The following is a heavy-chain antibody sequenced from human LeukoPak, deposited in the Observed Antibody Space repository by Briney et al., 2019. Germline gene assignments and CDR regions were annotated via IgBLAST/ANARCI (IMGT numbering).Heavy chain of an antibody. CDR1: GFTFDDYA. CDR3: AADSSGYYGYYYYYMDV. V-gene: IGHV3-9*01. J-gene: IGHJ6*03. CDR2: ISWNSGSI. Sequence: GRSLRLSCAASGFTFDDYAMHWVRQAPGKGLEWVSGISWNSGSIGYADSVKGRFTISRDNAKNSLYLQMNSLRAEDTAVYYCAADSSGYYGYYYYYMDVWGKGTTVTVSS. D-gene: IGHD3-22*01.